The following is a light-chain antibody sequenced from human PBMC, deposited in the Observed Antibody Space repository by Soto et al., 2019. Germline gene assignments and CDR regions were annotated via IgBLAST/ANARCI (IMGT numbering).Light chain of an antibody. CDR3: QQYDNWPAIT. J-gene: IGKJ5*01. CDR2: GAS. V-gene: IGKV3-15*01. CDR1: QSISSN. Sequence: EIVMTQSPATLSGSPGERATLSCRASQSISSNLVWYQQKPGQAPRLLIYGASTRATGIPARFSGGGSGTEFTLTISSLQSEDFAVYYCQQYDNWPAITFGQGTRLEIK.